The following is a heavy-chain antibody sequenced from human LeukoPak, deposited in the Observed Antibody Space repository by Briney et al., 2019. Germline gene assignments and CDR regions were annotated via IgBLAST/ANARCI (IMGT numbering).Heavy chain of an antibody. J-gene: IGHJ4*02. V-gene: IGHV3-74*01. CDR1: GFTFSNYW. CDR3: ARGYYDSSGYDLIDY. CDR2: INSDGRST. Sequence: GGCLRLSCAASGFTFSNYWMHWVRQAPGKGLVWVSRINSDGRSTTYEDSVKGRFTISRDNAKNTLYLQMNSLRAEDTAVYYCARGYYDSSGYDLIDYWGQGTLVTLSS. D-gene: IGHD3-22*01.